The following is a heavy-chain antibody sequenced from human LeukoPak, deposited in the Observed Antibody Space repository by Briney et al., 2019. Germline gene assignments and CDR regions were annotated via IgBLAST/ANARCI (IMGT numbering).Heavy chain of an antibody. CDR2: IDHSGRT. CDR1: GGSISSNIW. V-gene: IGHV4-4*02. J-gene: IGHJ5*02. Sequence: PSETLSLTCGVSGGSISSNIWLNWVRPPPGKGLEWIAEIDHSGRTNYNPSLRSRVTISVDTSKNLFSLTLNSLTAADTAVYFCASWGSSNSNWFGPWGQGILVIVSS. CDR3: ASWGSSNSNWFGP. D-gene: IGHD3-16*01.